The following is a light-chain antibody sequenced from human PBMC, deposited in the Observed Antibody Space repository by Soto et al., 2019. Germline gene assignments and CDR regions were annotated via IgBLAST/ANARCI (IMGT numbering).Light chain of an antibody. J-gene: IGKJ5*01. CDR2: GAS. Sequence: EIVMTQSPVNLSMSPGERATLSCRASQSVYNYLAWYQQKPGQAPRLLISGASTRATGIPARFSGSGSGKEFTLTISSLQSEDFAFYYCQQYNNWPPTFGQGTRLEI. V-gene: IGKV3-15*01. CDR1: QSVYNY. CDR3: QQYNNWPPT.